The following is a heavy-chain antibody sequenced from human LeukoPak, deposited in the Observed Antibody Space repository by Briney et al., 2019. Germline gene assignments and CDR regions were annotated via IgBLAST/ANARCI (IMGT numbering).Heavy chain of an antibody. CDR3: ARYCSSTSCYGTANYYMDV. CDR2: IYTSGST. CDR1: GGSISSYY. Sequence: PSETLSLTCTVSGGSISSYYWSWIRQPAGKGLEWIGRIYTSGSTNHNPSLKSRVTMSVDTSKNQFSLKLSSVTAADTAVYYCARYCSSTSCYGTANYYMDVWGKGTTVTVSS. V-gene: IGHV4-4*07. J-gene: IGHJ6*03. D-gene: IGHD2-2*01.